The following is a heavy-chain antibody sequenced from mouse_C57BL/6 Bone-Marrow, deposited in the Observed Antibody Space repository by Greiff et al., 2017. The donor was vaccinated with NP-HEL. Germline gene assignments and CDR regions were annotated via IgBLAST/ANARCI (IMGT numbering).Heavy chain of an antibody. V-gene: IGHV1-69*01. CDR3: SREGSNYGFFAY. CDR1: GYTFTSYW. Sequence: QVQLQQPGAELVMPGASVKLSCKASGYTFTSYWMHWVKQRPGQGLEWIGEIDPSDSYTNYNQKFKGKSTLTVDKSSSTAYMQLSSLTSEDSAVYYCSREGSNYGFFAYWGQGTGITVSA. J-gene: IGHJ3*01. CDR2: IDPSDSYT. D-gene: IGHD2-5*01.